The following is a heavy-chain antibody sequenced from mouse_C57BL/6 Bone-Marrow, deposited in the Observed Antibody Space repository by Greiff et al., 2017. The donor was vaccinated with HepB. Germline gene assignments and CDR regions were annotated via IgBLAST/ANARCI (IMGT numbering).Heavy chain of an antibody. CDR3: ARGGDSHWYFDV. CDR2: INPNNGGT. CDR1: GYTFTDYN. D-gene: IGHD3-3*01. Sequence: EVQLQQSGPELVKPGASVKIPCKASGYTFTDYNMDWVKQSHGKSLEWIGDINPNNGGTIYNQKFKGKATLTVDKSSSTAYMELRSLTSEDTAVYYCARGGDSHWYFDVWGTGTTVTVSS. V-gene: IGHV1-18*01. J-gene: IGHJ1*03.